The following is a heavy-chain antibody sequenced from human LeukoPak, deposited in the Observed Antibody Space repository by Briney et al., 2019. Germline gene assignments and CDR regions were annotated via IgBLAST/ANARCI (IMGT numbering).Heavy chain of an antibody. CDR3: ARGGTWLREYDMDV. D-gene: IGHD5-12*01. V-gene: IGHV4-61*02. CDR2: MYTTGST. Sequence: SETLSLTCTVSGGSISSSSYYWCWLRQPAGKGLEWIGRMYTTGSTVYNPSLKSRVTMSVDKSKNQFSLRLSSVTAADTAVYYCARGGTWLREYDMDVWGQGTTVTVSS. J-gene: IGHJ6*02. CDR1: GGSISSSSYY.